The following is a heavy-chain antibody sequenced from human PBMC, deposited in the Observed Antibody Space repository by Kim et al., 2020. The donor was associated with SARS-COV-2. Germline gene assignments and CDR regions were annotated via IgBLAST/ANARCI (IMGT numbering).Heavy chain of an antibody. Sequence: GGSLRLSCAASGFTFGDYAMHWVRQAPGKGLEWVSGISWNSGSIGYADSVKGRFTISRDNAKNSLYLQMNSLRAEDTALYYCAKDNGGLTTSYGMDVWGQGTTVTVSS. CDR2: ISWNSGSI. CDR3: AKDNGGLTTSYGMDV. J-gene: IGHJ6*02. D-gene: IGHD3-16*01. CDR1: GFTFGDYA. V-gene: IGHV3-9*01.